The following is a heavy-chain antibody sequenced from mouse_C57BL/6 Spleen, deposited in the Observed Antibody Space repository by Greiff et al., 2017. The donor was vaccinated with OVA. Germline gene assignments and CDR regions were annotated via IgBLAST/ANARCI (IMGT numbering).Heavy chain of an antibody. J-gene: IGHJ2*01. CDR1: GYAFSSSW. CDR3: ARSGGSRGGDY. CDR2: IYPGDGDT. D-gene: IGHD1-1*01. V-gene: IGHV1-82*01. Sequence: QVQLQQSGPELVKPGASVKISCKASGYAFSSSWMNWVKQRPGKGLEWIGRIYPGDGDTNYNGKFKGKATLTADKSSSTAYMQLSSLTSGDSAVCFCARSGGSRGGDYWGQGTTLTVSS.